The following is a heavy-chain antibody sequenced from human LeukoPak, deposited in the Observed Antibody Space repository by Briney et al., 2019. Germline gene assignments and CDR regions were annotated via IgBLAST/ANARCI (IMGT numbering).Heavy chain of an antibody. V-gene: IGHV4-31*03. J-gene: IGHJ6*02. Sequence: SQTLSLTCTVSGGSISSGGYYWSWIRQHPGKGLEWIGYIYYSGSTYYNPSLKSRVTISVDTSKNQFSLKLSSVTAADTAVYYCARGNCSSTSCYSDYYYYGMDVWGQGTTVTVSS. CDR3: ARGNCSSTSCYSDYYYYGMDV. CDR2: IYYSGST. D-gene: IGHD2-2*01. CDR1: GGSISSGGYY.